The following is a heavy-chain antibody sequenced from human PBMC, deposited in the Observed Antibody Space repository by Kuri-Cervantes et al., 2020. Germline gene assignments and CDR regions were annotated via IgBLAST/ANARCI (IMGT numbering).Heavy chain of an antibody. D-gene: IGHD5-24*01. Sequence: LRLSCFVSGASVSSGRYYWSWSRQPPGKGLEWICYIDDTRATNYNPSLTGRITITADASKNQFSLRLTSVTAADTAFYYCARLEAALDYWGQGTPVTVSS. CDR3: ARLEAALDY. J-gene: IGHJ4*02. V-gene: IGHV4-61*01. CDR2: IDDTRAT. CDR1: GASVSSGRYY.